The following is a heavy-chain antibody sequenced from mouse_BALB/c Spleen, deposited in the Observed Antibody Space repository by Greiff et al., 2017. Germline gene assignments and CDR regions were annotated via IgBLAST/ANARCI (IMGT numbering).Heavy chain of an antibody. CDR2: IYPGNGDT. Sequence: QVQLQQPGAELVKPGASVKMSCKASGYTFTIYNMHWVKQTPGQGLEWIGAIYPGNGDTSYNQKFKGKATLTADKSSSTAYMQLSSLTSEDSAVYYCARNRDYGSSYPCYWGQGTTLTVSS. D-gene: IGHD1-1*01. CDR3: ARNRDYGSSYPCY. J-gene: IGHJ2*01. CDR1: GYTFTIYN. V-gene: IGHV1-12*01.